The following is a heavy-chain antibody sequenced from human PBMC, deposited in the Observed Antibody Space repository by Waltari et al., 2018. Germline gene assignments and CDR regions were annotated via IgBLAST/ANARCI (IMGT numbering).Heavy chain of an antibody. CDR1: GFTFSSYA. D-gene: IGHD6-19*01. CDR3: AKDRIAVAGTPYDY. CDR2: IYSGGST. V-gene: IGHV3-23*03. Sequence: EVQLLESGGGLVQPGGSLRLSCAASGFTFSSYAMSWVRQAPGKGLEWVSVIYSGGSTYYADSVKGRFTSSRENSKNTRYLQMNSLRAEDTAVYYCAKDRIAVAGTPYDYWGQGTLVTVSS. J-gene: IGHJ4*02.